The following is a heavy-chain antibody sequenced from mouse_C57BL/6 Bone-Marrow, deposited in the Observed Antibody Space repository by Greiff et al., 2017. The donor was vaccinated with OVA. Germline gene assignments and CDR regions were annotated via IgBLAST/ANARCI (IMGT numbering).Heavy chain of an antibody. CDR2: INPSNGGT. CDR3: ARSPRQLRLHYAMDY. CDR1: GYTFTSYW. J-gene: IGHJ4*01. D-gene: IGHD3-2*02. Sequence: QLQQPGTELVKPGASVKLSCKASGYTFTSYWMHWVKQRPGQGLEWIGNINPSNGGTNYNEKFKSKATLTVDKSSSTAYMQLSSLTSEDSAVYYCARSPRQLRLHYAMDYWGQGTSVTVSS. V-gene: IGHV1-53*01.